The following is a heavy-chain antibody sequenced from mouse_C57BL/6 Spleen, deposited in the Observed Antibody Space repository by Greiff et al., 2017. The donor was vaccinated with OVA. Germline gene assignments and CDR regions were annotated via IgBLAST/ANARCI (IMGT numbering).Heavy chain of an antibody. D-gene: IGHD4-1*01. CDR3: ARLTGTEYYFDY. V-gene: IGHV5-6*01. CDR2: ISSGGSYT. J-gene: IGHJ2*01. Sequence: EVHLVESGGDLVKPGGSLKLSCAASGFTFSSYGMSWVRQTPDKRLEWVATISSGGSYTYYPDSVKGRFTISRDNAKNTLYLQMSSLKSEDTAMYYCARLTGTEYYFDYWGQGTTLTVSS. CDR1: GFTFSSYG.